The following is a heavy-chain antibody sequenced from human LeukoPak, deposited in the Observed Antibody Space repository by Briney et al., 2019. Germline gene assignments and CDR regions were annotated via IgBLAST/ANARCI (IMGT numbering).Heavy chain of an antibody. Sequence: ASVKVSCKASGGTFSNFAISWVRQAPGQGLEWIGRIMPILDIVNLAQMFQGRVTITADKSTTTAYMELNSLRSDDTAVYYCARDQGIAAAGVFDSWGQGTLVTVSS. J-gene: IGHJ4*02. CDR3: ARDQGIAAAGVFDS. V-gene: IGHV1-69*10. D-gene: IGHD6-13*01. CDR1: GGTFSNFA. CDR2: IMPILDIV.